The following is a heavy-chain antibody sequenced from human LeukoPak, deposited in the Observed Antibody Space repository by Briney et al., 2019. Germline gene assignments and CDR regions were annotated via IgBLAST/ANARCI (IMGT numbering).Heavy chain of an antibody. CDR3: ARHTRLYYYDSSGYYNDDH. D-gene: IGHD3-22*01. V-gene: IGHV1-2*02. Sequence: ASVKVSCKASGYTFTGYYMHWVRQAPGQGLEWMGWINPNSGGTNYAQKFQGRVTMTRDTSISTAYMELSRLRSDDTALYYCARHTRLYYYDSSGYYNDDHWGQGTLVTVSS. J-gene: IGHJ4*02. CDR2: INPNSGGT. CDR1: GYTFTGYY.